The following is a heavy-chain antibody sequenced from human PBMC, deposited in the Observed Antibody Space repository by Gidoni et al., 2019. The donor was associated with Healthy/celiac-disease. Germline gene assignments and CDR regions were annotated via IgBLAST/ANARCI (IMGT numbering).Heavy chain of an antibody. V-gene: IGHV3-23*04. J-gene: IGHJ6*02. D-gene: IGHD5-18*01. CDR1: GFTFSSYA. Sequence: EVQLVESGGGLVQPGGSLRLSCAASGFTFSSYAMRWVRQAPGKGLEWVSAISGSGGSTYYADSVKGRFTISRDNSKNTLYLQMNSLRAEDTAVYYCAKDGYSYGPTNYYYYGMDVWGQGTTVTVSS. CDR2: ISGSGGST. CDR3: AKDGYSYGPTNYYYYGMDV.